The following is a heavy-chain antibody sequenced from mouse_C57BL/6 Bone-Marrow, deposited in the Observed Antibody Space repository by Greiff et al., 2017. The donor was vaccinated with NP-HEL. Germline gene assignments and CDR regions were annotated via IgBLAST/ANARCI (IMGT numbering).Heavy chain of an antibody. Sequence: VKLMESGAELVRPGTSVKMSCKASGYTFTNYWIGWAKQRPGHGLEWIGDIYPGGGYTNYNEKFKGKATLTADKSSSTAYMQFSSLTSEDSAIYYCARGGIYDGPHYFDYWGQGTTLTVSS. J-gene: IGHJ2*01. CDR3: ARGGIYDGPHYFDY. V-gene: IGHV1-63*01. CDR2: IYPGGGYT. D-gene: IGHD2-3*01. CDR1: GYTFTNYW.